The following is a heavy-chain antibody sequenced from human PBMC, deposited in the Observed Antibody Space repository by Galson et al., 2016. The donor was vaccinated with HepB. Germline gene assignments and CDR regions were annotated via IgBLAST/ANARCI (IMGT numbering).Heavy chain of an antibody. V-gene: IGHV3-7*01. CDR3: EREAWSSSPI. Sequence: SLRLSCAASGITFSNYWMSWIRQAPGKGLEWVAKIKPDESEKYYVDSVKGRFTISRDNAKNLAYLQMNSLRAEDTAVYYCEREAWSSSPIWGQGTMVTVSS. CDR2: IKPDESEK. CDR1: GITFSNYW. D-gene: IGHD1-26*01. J-gene: IGHJ3*02.